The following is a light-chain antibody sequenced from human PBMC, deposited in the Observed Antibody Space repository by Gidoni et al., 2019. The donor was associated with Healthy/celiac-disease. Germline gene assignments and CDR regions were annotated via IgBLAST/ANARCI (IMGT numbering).Light chain of an antibody. V-gene: IGLV2-23*01. CDR1: SSDVGSYNL. CDR2: EGS. Sequence: QSALTQPASVSGSPGQSITISCTGTSSDVGSYNLVSWCQQHPGKAPKLMIYEGSKRPSGVSNRFSGSKSGNTASLTISGLQAEDEADYYCCSYAGGHFWVFGGGTKLTVL. J-gene: IGLJ3*02. CDR3: CSYAGGHFWV.